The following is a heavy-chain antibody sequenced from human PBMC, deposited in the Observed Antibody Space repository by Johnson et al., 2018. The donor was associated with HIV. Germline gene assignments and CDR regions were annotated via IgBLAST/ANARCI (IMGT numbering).Heavy chain of an antibody. D-gene: IGHD3-22*01. CDR2: TSYDGSNK. J-gene: IGHJ3*02. Sequence: QVQLVESGGGVVQPGRSLRLSCPASGFSFGDYGMSWVRQAPGKGLEWVAVTSYDGSNKYYGDSVKGRFTISRDNSKNTLYLQMNSLGVEETAVYYCAKGCRWLLERTYAFDIWGQGTMVTVSS. V-gene: IGHV3-30*18. CDR1: GFSFGDYG. CDR3: AKGCRWLLERTYAFDI.